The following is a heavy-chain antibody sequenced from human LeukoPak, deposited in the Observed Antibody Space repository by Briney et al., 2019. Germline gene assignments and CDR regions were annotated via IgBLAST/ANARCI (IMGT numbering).Heavy chain of an antibody. CDR3: AKDPYYYDSSGYYDY. J-gene: IGHJ4*02. CDR2: ISGSGGST. Sequence: SGGSLRLSCAASGFTFSSYAMSWVRKAPGKGLEWVSAISGSGGSTYYADSVEGRFTISRDNSKNTLYLQMNSLRAEDTAVYYCAKDPYYYDSSGYYDYWGQGTLVTVSS. V-gene: IGHV3-23*01. CDR1: GFTFSSYA. D-gene: IGHD3-22*01.